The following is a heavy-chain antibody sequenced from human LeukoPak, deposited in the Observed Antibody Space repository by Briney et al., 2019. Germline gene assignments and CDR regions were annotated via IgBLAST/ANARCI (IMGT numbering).Heavy chain of an antibody. D-gene: IGHD6-19*01. Sequence: GGSLRLSCAASGFTFSSYAMHWVRQAPGKGLEWVVVISYDGSNKYYADSVKGRFTISRDNSKNTLYMQMNSLRAEDTAVYYCAKVGGSSGRDYWGQGTLVTVSS. CDR1: GFTFSSYA. CDR3: AKVGGSSGRDY. J-gene: IGHJ4*02. V-gene: IGHV3-30-3*01. CDR2: ISYDGSNK.